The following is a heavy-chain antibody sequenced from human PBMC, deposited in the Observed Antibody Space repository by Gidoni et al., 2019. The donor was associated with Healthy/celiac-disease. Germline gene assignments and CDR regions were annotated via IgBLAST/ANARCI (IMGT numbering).Heavy chain of an antibody. CDR3: ARDRGIAVAWGWFDP. D-gene: IGHD6-19*01. CDR1: GFTFSSYS. Sequence: EVQLVESGGGLVKPGGSLRLSCAASGFTFSSYSMNWVRQAPGKGLEWVSSISSSSSYIYYADSVKGRFTISRDNAKNSLYLQMNSLRAEDTAVYYCARDRGIAVAWGWFDPWGQGTLVTVSS. J-gene: IGHJ5*02. V-gene: IGHV3-21*01. CDR2: ISSSSSYI.